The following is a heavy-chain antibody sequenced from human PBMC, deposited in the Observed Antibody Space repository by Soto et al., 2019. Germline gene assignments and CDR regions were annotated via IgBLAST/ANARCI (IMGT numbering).Heavy chain of an antibody. D-gene: IGHD2-2*01. J-gene: IGHJ5*02. CDR1: GFTFSSYW. V-gene: IGHV3-7*01. Sequence: PGGSLRLSCAASGFTFSSYWMSWVRQAPGKGLEWVANIKQDGSEKYYVDSVKGRFTISRDNAKNSLYLQMNSLRAEDTAVYYCARDTIQNPFRWFDPWGQGTLVTVSS. CDR2: IKQDGSEK. CDR3: ARDTIQNPFRWFDP.